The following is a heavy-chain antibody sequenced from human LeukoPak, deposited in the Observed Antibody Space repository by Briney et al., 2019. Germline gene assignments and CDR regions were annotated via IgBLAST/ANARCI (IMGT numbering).Heavy chain of an antibody. CDR2: ISSSSTYI. V-gene: IGHV3-21*01. J-gene: IGHJ4*02. Sequence: PGGSLRLSCAASGFTFSSYAMSWVRQAPGKGLEWVSSISSSSTYIYYANSVKGRFTISRDNAKNSLYLQMNGLRAEDTAVYYCAREGDYYDSSPYWGQGTLVTVSS. CDR3: AREGDYYDSSPY. D-gene: IGHD3-22*01. CDR1: GFTFSSYA.